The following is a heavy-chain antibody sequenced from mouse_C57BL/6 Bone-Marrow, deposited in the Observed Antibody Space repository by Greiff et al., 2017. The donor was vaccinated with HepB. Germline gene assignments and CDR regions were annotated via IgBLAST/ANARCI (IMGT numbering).Heavy chain of an antibody. D-gene: IGHD1-1*01. CDR2: ISSGGDYI. Sequence: EVKLMESGEGLVKPGGSLKLSCAASGFTFSSYAMSWVRQTPEKRLEWVAYISSGGDYIYYADTVKGRFTISRDNARNTLYLQMSSLKSEDTAMYYCTRDHPFYYYCSKFHYYSMDYWGQGTSVTVSS. V-gene: IGHV5-9-1*02. CDR1: GFTFSSYA. CDR3: TRDHPFYYYCSKFHYYSMDY. J-gene: IGHJ4*01.